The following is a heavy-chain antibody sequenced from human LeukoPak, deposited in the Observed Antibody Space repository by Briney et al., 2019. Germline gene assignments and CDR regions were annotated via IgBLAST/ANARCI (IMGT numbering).Heavy chain of an antibody. D-gene: IGHD3-22*01. CDR3: ARASYDSSGYYSIPTSPFDY. J-gene: IGHJ4*02. Sequence: GGSLRLSCAASGFPFSSYAMHWVRQAPGKGLEYVSSISATGHSTYYANSVKGRFTISRDNSNNTLYLQMGSLRPEDMAVYYCARASYDSSGYYSIPTSPFDYWGQGTLVTVSS. CDR1: GFPFSSYA. CDR2: ISATGHST. V-gene: IGHV3-64*01.